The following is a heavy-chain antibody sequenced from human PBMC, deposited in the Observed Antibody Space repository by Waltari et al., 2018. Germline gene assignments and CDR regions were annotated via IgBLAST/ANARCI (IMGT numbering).Heavy chain of an antibody. J-gene: IGHJ4*02. V-gene: IGHV3-15*01. D-gene: IGHD6-13*01. CDR1: PLTSNNPC. CDR3: TTGTGPTAAASDY. Sequence: EVQLVESGGGLVNPGGCLRLPCGASPLTSNNPCVRWVRQAPGWGLEWVGHIKSQSDGGTTDYAAAVKGRFSISRDDSNNTVDLQMSSLKTEDTAVYYCTTGTGPTAAASDYWGQGTLVTVSS. CDR2: IKSQSDGGTT.